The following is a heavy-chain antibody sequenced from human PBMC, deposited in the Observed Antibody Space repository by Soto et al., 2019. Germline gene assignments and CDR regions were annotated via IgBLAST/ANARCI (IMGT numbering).Heavy chain of an antibody. D-gene: IGHD3-10*01. Sequence: QVQLQQWGAELLKPSETLSLTCAVYGGSFSGYQWSWIRQTPGKGLEWIGEINDSGNINYNPSLKSRVTILLDTPKKQISLKLSSVTAADSAVYYCARGLILWFGELSRRGGYYYYMDVWGKGTTLTVSS. V-gene: IGHV4-34*01. CDR1: GGSFSGYQ. CDR2: INDSGNI. CDR3: ARGLILWFGELSRRGGYYYYMDV. J-gene: IGHJ6*03.